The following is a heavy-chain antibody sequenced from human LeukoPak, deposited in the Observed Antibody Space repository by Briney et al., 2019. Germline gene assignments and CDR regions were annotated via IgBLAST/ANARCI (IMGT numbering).Heavy chain of an antibody. D-gene: IGHD5-18*01. V-gene: IGHV3-53*01. J-gene: IGHJ4*02. Sequence: GGSLRLSCAASGFTVSSNYMSWVRQAPGKGLEWVSVIYSGGSTYYPDSVKGRFTISRDNSKNTLYLQMNSLRAEDTAVYYCARVGYSYVFFDYWGQGTLVTVSS. CDR1: GFTVSSNY. CDR2: IYSGGST. CDR3: ARVGYSYVFFDY.